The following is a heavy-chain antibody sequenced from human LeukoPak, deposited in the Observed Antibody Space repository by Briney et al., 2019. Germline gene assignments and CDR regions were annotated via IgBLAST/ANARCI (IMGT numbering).Heavy chain of an antibody. Sequence: PGGSLRLSCAASGFNFKTSTMIWFRQTPERGLEWVAYISHTSVTIYYADSVKGRFTISRDNAKNSLYLQMNSLRPEDTAVYYCARDSSRGSGSYWYYYYMDVWGKGTTVTVSS. CDR3: ARDSSRGSGSYWYYYYMDV. J-gene: IGHJ6*03. V-gene: IGHV3-48*04. CDR1: GFNFKTST. D-gene: IGHD3-10*01. CDR2: ISHTSVTI.